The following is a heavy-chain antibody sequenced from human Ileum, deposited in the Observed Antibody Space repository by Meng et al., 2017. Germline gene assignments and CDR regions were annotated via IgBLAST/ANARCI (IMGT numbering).Heavy chain of an antibody. V-gene: IGHV3-72*01. CDR3: ARAFWSSGTFYSGY. J-gene: IGHJ4*02. D-gene: IGHD3-3*01. Sequence: GESLKISCAASGFTFSDHYMDWARQAPGKGLEWVGRIRMQANSSSTEYVASVKGRFTISRDDSKNSVYLQMNSLKTEDTAMYYCARAFWSSGTFYSGYWGRGTLVTVSS. CDR2: IRMQANSSST. CDR1: GFTFSDHY.